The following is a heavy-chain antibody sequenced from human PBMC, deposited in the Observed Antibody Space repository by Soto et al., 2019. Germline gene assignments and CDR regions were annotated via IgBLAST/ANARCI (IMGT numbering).Heavy chain of an antibody. V-gene: IGHV4-39*01. CDR2: IYSTGNT. J-gene: IGHJ6*02. CDR3: RRSSRYSTDV. D-gene: IGHD6-13*01. Sequence: PSETLSLTCTVSGDSIRSSSYWGWSRQPPGKGLEWIGSIYSTGNTYYNPSLNSQVTISVDTSKNQFSLNVISVTAADTAVYYCRRSSRYSTDVWGQGTTVT. CDR1: GDSIRSSSY.